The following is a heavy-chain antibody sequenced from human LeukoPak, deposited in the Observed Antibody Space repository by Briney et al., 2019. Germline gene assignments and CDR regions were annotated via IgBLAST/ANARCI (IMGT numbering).Heavy chain of an antibody. CDR3: AKDQYYDILTGYFYGMDI. D-gene: IGHD3-9*01. J-gene: IGHJ6*02. V-gene: IGHV3-30*18. CDR2: ISYDGSNK. Sequence: RGSLRLSCAASGFTFSSYGMHWVRQAPGKGLEWVAVISYDGSNKYYADSVKGRFTISRDNSKNTLYLQMNSLRAEDTAVYYCAKDQYYDILTGYFYGMDIWGQGITVTVSS. CDR1: GFTFSSYG.